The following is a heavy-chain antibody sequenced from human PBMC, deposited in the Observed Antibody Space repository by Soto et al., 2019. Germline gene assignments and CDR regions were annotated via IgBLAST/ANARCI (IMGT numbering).Heavy chain of an antibody. CDR2: INPSGGST. Sequence: GASVKVSCKASGYTFSTYYMHWVRQAPGQGYEWMGIINPSGGSTTYAQKFQGRVTMTRDTSTTTVYMELSSLKSEDTAVYYCARAGGYSRTTPNPRAYDMDVGGQGTTVTVSS. V-gene: IGHV1-46*01. CDR1: GYTFSTYY. J-gene: IGHJ6*02. CDR3: ARAGGYSRTTPNPRAYDMDV. D-gene: IGHD6-13*01.